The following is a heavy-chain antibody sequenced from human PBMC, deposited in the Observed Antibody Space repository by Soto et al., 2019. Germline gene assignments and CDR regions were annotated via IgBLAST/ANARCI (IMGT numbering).Heavy chain of an antibody. D-gene: IGHD3-9*01. CDR1: GFTFSSYS. Sequence: GGSLRLSCAASGFTFSSYSMNWVRQAPGKGLEWVSYISSSSSTIYYADSVKGRFTISRDNAKNSLYLQMNSLRAEGTAVYYCARTYYDILTGYYYYYYYMDVWGKGTTVTVSS. V-gene: IGHV3-48*01. J-gene: IGHJ6*03. CDR3: ARTYYDILTGYYYYYYYMDV. CDR2: ISSSSSTI.